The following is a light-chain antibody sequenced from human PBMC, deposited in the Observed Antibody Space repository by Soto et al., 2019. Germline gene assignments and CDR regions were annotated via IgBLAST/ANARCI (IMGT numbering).Light chain of an antibody. Sequence: EIVLTQSPGTLSLSPGERATLSCRASQSVSSSYLAWYHQKPGRAPRLLIFGASSRATGIPDRFSGSGSGTDFTLTISRLEPEDFAVYYCQQYGGSSWTFGQGTKVDIK. CDR1: QSVSSSY. V-gene: IGKV3-20*01. CDR2: GAS. J-gene: IGKJ1*01. CDR3: QQYGGSSWT.